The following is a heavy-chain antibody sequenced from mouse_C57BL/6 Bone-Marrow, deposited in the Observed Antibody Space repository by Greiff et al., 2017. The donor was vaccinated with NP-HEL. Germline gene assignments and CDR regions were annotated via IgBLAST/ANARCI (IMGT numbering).Heavy chain of an antibody. CDR1: GFTFSSYG. Sequence: EVKVVESGGDLVKPGGSLKLSCAASGFTFSSYGMSWVRQTPDKRLEWVATISSGGSYTYYPDSVKGRFTISRDNAKNTLYLQMSSLKSEDTAMYYCARRREGAYWGQGTLVTVSA. CDR2: ISSGGSYT. V-gene: IGHV5-6*02. CDR3: ARRREGAY. J-gene: IGHJ3*01.